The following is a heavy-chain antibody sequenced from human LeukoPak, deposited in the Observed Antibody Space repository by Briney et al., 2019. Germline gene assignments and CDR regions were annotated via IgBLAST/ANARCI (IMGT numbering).Heavy chain of an antibody. CDR1: GFTFSSSG. CDR2: ISSSSSDM. D-gene: IGHD3-22*01. CDR3: AGCRGYDTRDLDY. Sequence: PGRSLRLSCAASGFTFSSSGMHWVRQAPGKGLEWVSSISSSSSDMYYADSVKGRFTISRDNAKNSLYLQMNSLRAEDTAVYYCAGCRGYDTRDLDYWGQGTLVTVSS. V-gene: IGHV3-21*01. J-gene: IGHJ4*02.